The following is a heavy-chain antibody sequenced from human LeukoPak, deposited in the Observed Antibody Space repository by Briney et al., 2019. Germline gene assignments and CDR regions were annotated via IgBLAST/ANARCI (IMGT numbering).Heavy chain of an antibody. CDR1: GFTFSSYS. Sequence: PGGSLRLSCAASGFTFSSYSMNWVRQAPGKGLEWVSSISSSSSYIYYADSVKGRFTISRDNAKNSLYLQMNSLRAEDTAVYYCARDQDTAMGDAFDIWGQGTMVTVSS. D-gene: IGHD5-18*01. J-gene: IGHJ3*02. V-gene: IGHV3-21*01. CDR3: ARDQDTAMGDAFDI. CDR2: ISSSSSYI.